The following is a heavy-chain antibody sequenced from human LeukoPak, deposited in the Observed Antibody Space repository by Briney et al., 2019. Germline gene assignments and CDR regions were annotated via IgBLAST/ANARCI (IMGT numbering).Heavy chain of an antibody. CDR3: TGNYYGSGSYADFDY. D-gene: IGHD3-10*01. CDR2: IYYSGAT. Sequence: SETLSLTCTVSGGSISSSSYFWGWIRQPPGKGLEWIGSIYYSGATYYNPSLKSRVTISIATPKKQFSLKLNSVTAADTAVYYCTGNYYGSGSYADFDYWGQGTLVTVSS. CDR1: GGSISSSSYF. J-gene: IGHJ4*02. V-gene: IGHV4-39*07.